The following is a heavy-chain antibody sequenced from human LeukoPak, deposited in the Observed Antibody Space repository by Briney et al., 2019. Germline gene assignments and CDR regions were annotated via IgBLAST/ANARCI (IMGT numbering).Heavy chain of an antibody. Sequence: SETLSLTCTVSGGSISSYYWSWIRQPPGKGLEWIGYIYTSGSTNYNPSLKSRVTISVDTSKNQFSLKLSSVTAADTAVYYCARLPVGGYYNLNVWGKGTTVTVSS. J-gene: IGHJ6*03. CDR1: GGSISSYY. CDR3: ARLPVGGYYNLNV. V-gene: IGHV4-4*09. CDR2: IYTSGST. D-gene: IGHD2-2*01.